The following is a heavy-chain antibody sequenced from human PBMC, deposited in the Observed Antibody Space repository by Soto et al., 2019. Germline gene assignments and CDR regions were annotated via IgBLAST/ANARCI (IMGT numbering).Heavy chain of an antibody. CDR1: GYTFSMSG. J-gene: IGHJ6*02. Sequence: QVQLVKSGAEVKKPGASVKVSCKSSGYTFSMSGISWVRQAPGQELEWMGWISGYNGKTNYEQKFQDRVTMTTDTSTNMAYMELRSLRSDDTAVYYCAREGPRPYYYYGMDVWGQGTTFTVS. CDR3: AREGPRPYYYYGMDV. CDR2: ISGYNGKT. V-gene: IGHV1-18*01.